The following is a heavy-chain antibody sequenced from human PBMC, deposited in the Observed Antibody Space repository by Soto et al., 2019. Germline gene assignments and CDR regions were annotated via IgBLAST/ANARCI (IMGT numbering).Heavy chain of an antibody. Sequence: GESLKISCKVSGYNFNNYWFAWVRQMPGKGLEWMGIIHPSKSSTRYSPSFEGQVTISADESISTAYLQWSSLKASDTAMYYCARAFEYGGNWETFDIWGQGTMVTVSS. CDR3: ARAFEYGGNWETFDI. D-gene: IGHD2-15*01. CDR1: GYNFNNYW. V-gene: IGHV5-51*01. CDR2: IHPSKSST. J-gene: IGHJ3*02.